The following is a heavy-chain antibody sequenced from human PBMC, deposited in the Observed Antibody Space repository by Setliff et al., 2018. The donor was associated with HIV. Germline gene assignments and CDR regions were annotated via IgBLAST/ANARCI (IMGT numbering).Heavy chain of an antibody. V-gene: IGHV4-39*01. J-gene: IGHJ5*02. CDR1: GGSIASSTHY. CDR3: ARQHDSDVSGDPDWFDP. CDR2: VYYNGAT. Sequence: SSETLSLTCTVSGGSIASSTHYWAWIRQPPGKGLEWSGSVYYNGATDHNPSLKSRVTISVDTSSQQFSLKLCSVTAADTAVFYCARQHDSDVSGDPDWFDPWGQGILVTVSS. D-gene: IGHD3-22*01.